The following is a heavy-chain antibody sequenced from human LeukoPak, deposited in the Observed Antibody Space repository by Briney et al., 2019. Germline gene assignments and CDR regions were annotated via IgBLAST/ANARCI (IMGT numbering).Heavy chain of an antibody. CDR1: GASITSFY. Sequence: SETLSLTCTVSGASITSFYYNSIRQSAGKGLEWIGRIYTNGGTDYRPSLNSRVTMSVDTSKKQISLKLTSVTAADTAVYFCSRGGCYGDYWGQGILVTVPS. CDR3: SRGGCYGDY. J-gene: IGHJ4*02. CDR2: IYTNGGT. V-gene: IGHV4-4*07. D-gene: IGHD2-2*01.